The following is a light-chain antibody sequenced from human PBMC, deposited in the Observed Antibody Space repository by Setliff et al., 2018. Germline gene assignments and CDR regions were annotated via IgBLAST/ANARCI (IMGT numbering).Light chain of an antibody. V-gene: IGLV2-8*01. Sequence: SASGSPGQSLIISCTGTSRDVGSSTFVSWYQQHPGKAPKLLIYEISKRPSGVPDRFSGSKSGNTASLTVSGLQAEDEADYYCSSYAGTNNPYVFGSGTKVTVL. J-gene: IGLJ1*01. CDR3: SSYAGTNNPYV. CDR1: SRDVGSSTF. CDR2: EIS.